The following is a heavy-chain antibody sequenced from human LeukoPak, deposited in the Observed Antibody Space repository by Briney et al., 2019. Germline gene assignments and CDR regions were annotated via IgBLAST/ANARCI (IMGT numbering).Heavy chain of an antibody. D-gene: IGHD1-26*01. V-gene: IGHV1-3*01. CDR2: INAGNVNT. CDR3: ARETYNGRYYYFDY. CDR1: GYTFTSYA. J-gene: IGHJ4*02. Sequence: ASVKVSCKASGYTFTSYAMHWVRQAPGQRLEWMGRINAGNVNTKYSQKFQGRVTMTRDTSISTAYMELSSLRSDDTAVYFCARETYNGRYYYFDYWGQGTLVTVSS.